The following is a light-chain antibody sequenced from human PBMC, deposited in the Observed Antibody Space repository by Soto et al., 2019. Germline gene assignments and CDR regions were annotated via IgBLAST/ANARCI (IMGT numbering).Light chain of an antibody. V-gene: IGKV3-20*01. CDR3: QQYGTLIT. CDR2: GSF. Sequence: EILLRQSPGTLSLSPGERATLSCRASQSLSSSYLAWYQQKPGQAPRLLIYGSFSRATGIPDRFSGSGSGTDFTLTISRLEPEDSAVYYCQQYGTLITFGQGTRLEIK. CDR1: QSLSSSY. J-gene: IGKJ5*01.